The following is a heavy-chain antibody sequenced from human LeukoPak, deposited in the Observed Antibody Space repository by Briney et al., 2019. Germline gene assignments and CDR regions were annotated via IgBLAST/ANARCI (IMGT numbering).Heavy chain of an antibody. CDR2: ISSTSSYI. V-gene: IGHV3-21*01. Sequence: GGSLRLSCAASGFTFSSNTMNWVRQAPGKGLEWVSSISSTSSYIYYADSVKGRFTISRDNAKNSLYLQMNSLRVEDTAVYSCARDRQTDYYDDSGYSDYWGQGTRVTVSS. D-gene: IGHD3-22*01. CDR3: ARDRQTDYYDDSGYSDY. J-gene: IGHJ4*02. CDR1: GFTFSSNT.